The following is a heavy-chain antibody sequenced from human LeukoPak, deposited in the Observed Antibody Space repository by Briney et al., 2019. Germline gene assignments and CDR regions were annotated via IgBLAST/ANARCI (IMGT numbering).Heavy chain of an antibody. J-gene: IGHJ4*02. CDR1: GGSFSGYY. V-gene: IGHV4-34*01. CDR2: INHSGST. Sequence: PSETLSLTCAAYGGSFSGYYWSWIRQPPGKVLEWIGEINHSGSTNYNPSLKSRVTISVDTSKNQFYLKLRSVAAADAAVYYCARGSYDYVWGSYRYGGACFDYWGQGTLVTVSS. CDR3: ARGSYDYVWGSYRYGGACFDY. D-gene: IGHD3-16*02.